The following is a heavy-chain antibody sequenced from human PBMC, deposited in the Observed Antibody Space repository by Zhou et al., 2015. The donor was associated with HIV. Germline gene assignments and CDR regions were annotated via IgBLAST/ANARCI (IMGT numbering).Heavy chain of an antibody. D-gene: IGHD6-13*01. Sequence: QVQLVQSGAGVKKPGASVKVSCKASGYTFTSYDINWVRQATGQGLEWMGWMNPNSGNTGYAQKFQGRVTMTRNTSISTAYMELSSLRSEDTAVYYCAEDDPRGWGHIAAAGTVDYWGQGTLVTVSS. V-gene: IGHV1-8*01. CDR3: AEDDPRGWGHIAAAGTVDY. CDR2: MNPNSGNT. J-gene: IGHJ4*02. CDR1: GYTFTSYD.